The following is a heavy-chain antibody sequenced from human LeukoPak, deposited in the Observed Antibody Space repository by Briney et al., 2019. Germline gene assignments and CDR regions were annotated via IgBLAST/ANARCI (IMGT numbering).Heavy chain of an antibody. D-gene: IGHD2-15*01. CDR3: AKEQEKRIGLDY. CDR1: GFTFSHSA. J-gene: IGHJ4*02. CDR2: ISFSGANT. V-gene: IGHV3-23*01. Sequence: GGSLRLSCAASGFTFSHSAMTWVRQAPGRGLEWVSLISFSGANTYSADSVKGRFTISRDNSRNTLYLQMNSLRAEDTAVYYCAKEQEKRIGLDYWGQGTLVTVSS.